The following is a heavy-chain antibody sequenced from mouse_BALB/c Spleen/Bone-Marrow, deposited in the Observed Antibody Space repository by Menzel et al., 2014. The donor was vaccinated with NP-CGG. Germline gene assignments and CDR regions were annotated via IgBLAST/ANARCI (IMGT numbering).Heavy chain of an antibody. D-gene: IGHD3-2*01. CDR1: GYTFTDYA. CDR2: ISTYSGNT. V-gene: IGHV1-67*01. Sequence: LVESGPELVSPGVSVKISCKASGYTFTDYAIHWVKQSHSKRLEWIGIISTYSGNTNYNQKFKGKATMTVDKSSSTAYMELARLTSEDSAIYYCARDISGYVRAMDYWGQGTSVTVSS. J-gene: IGHJ4*01. CDR3: ARDISGYVRAMDY.